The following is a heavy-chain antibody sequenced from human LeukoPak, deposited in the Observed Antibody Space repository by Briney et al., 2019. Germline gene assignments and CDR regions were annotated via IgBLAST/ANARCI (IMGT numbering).Heavy chain of an antibody. CDR1: GFTFSEYE. J-gene: IGHJ4*02. D-gene: IGHD3-22*01. CDR2: INRLGSST. Sequence: GGSLRLSCAASGFTFSEYEMNWVRQAPGKGLEWVSYINRLGSSTYYPDSVKGRFTISRDNTKNSLYLQMNSLRAEDTAVYYCAREDYYDSSGYPDWGQGALVTVSS. CDR3: AREDYYDSSGYPD. V-gene: IGHV3-48*03.